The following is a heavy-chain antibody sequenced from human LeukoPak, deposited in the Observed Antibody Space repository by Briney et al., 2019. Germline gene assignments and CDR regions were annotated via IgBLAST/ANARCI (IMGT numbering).Heavy chain of an antibody. CDR1: GFTFSSYE. V-gene: IGHV3-48*03. CDR3: ARGSSGWSLLDY. Sequence: GGSLRLSCAASGFTFSSYEMNWVRQAPGKGLEWVSFMSSSGSLIYYADSVKGRFTISRDNAKNSLYLQMNSLRAEDTAVYSCARGSSGWSLLDYWGQGTLVTVSS. CDR2: MSSSGSLI. J-gene: IGHJ4*02. D-gene: IGHD6-19*01.